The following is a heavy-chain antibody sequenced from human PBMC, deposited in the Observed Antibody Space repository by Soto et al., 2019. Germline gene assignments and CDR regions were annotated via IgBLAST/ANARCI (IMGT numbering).Heavy chain of an antibody. CDR1: GVTFNTFA. CDR3: ARAAKRYFDY. J-gene: IGHJ4*02. CDR2: IIPVLGPA. V-gene: IGHV1-69*06. Sequence: QVQLVQSGAEVKKPGSSVKVSCKTSGVTFNTFAISWVRQAPGQGLEYMGGIIPVLGPANYAQRFQGRVTITADKSTSTAYLELSNLTSADTAVYYCARAAKRYFDYWGQGTLVTVSS.